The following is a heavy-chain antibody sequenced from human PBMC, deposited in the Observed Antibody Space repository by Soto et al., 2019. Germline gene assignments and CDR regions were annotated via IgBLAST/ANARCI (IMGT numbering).Heavy chain of an antibody. J-gene: IGHJ4*02. V-gene: IGHV4-34*01. Sequence: QVQLQQWGAGLLKPSETLSLTCAVYGGSFSGYYWSWIRQPPGRGLEWIGAINHRGSTKYNPSPRSRVTISVATSKDPLSLKLSSVTAADPALYYWARVGDVSRSPFDYWGKGTLVTVSS. CDR2: INHRGST. CDR1: GGSFSGYY. CDR3: ARVGDVSRSPFDY. D-gene: IGHD3-16*01.